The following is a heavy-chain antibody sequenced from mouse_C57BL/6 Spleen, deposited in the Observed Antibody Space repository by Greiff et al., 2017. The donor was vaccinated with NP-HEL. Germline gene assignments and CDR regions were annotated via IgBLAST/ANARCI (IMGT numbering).Heavy chain of an antibody. Sequence: QVQLQQPGAELVKPGASVKVSCKASGCTFTSYWMHWVKQRPGQGLEWIGRIHPSDSDTNYNQKFKGKATLTVDKSSSTAYMQLSSLTSEDSAVYYCAMGYGSAAWFAYWGQGTLVTVSA. CDR1: GCTFTSYW. J-gene: IGHJ3*01. CDR2: IHPSDSDT. D-gene: IGHD2-10*02. CDR3: AMGYGSAAWFAY. V-gene: IGHV1-74*01.